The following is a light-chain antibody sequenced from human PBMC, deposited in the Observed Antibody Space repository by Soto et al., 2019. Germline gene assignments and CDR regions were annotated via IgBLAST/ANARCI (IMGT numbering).Light chain of an antibody. V-gene: IGKV1-39*01. CDR2: AAT. Sequence: DIQRTQSPASLSASLGDKVTIACRTSQTISRSLNWYHHRPGKAPRLLVYAATTLQSGVPSRFSGSGSGTDFNLTISSLQPEDFATYYCQQSFSIPFTFGPGTKVDIK. CDR3: QQSFSIPFT. J-gene: IGKJ3*01. CDR1: QTISRS.